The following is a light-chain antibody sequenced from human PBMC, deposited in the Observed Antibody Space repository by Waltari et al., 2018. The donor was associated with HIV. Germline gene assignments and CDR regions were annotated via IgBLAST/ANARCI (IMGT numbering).Light chain of an antibody. J-gene: IGLJ2*01. CDR3: QAWDNIIAV. V-gene: IGLV3-1*01. Sequence: YEVSQSDPVSVSPGQRVTFSCVGERLAGQRVTWYQVKSGRYPQLVIDERNRRASGIPDRFSASKSGKTATLTISGIQPADEGQYFCQAWDNIIAVFGGGT. CDR2: ERN. CDR1: RLAGQR.